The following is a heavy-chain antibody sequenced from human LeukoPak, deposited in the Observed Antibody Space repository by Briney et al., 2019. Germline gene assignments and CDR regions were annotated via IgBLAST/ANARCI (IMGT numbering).Heavy chain of an antibody. CDR2: ISSSSSYI. J-gene: IGHJ4*02. D-gene: IGHD3-9*01. CDR1: GFTFSSYS. Sequence: GGSLRLSCAASGFTFSSYSMNWVRQAPGKGLEWVSSISSSSSYIYYADSVKGRFTISRDHAKNSLYLQMNSLRAEDTAVYYCASPVITTGYQPGYWGQGTLVTVSS. V-gene: IGHV3-21*01. CDR3: ASPVITTGYQPGY.